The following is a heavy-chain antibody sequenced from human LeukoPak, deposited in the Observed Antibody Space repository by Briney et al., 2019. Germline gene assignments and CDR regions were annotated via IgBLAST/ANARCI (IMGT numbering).Heavy chain of an antibody. J-gene: IGHJ4*02. Sequence: ASVKVSCKASGYTFTGYYMHWVRQAPGQGLQWVGWINPHTGGTAYAQNFQGRVTLTRDTSVTTAFLELSGLRFDDTAIYYCARASLVYFGGMFPTHRPYDFWGQGTQVTVSP. CDR1: GYTFTGYY. CDR2: INPHTGGT. D-gene: IGHD3-10*01. CDR3: ARASLVYFGGMFPTHRPYDF. V-gene: IGHV1-2*02.